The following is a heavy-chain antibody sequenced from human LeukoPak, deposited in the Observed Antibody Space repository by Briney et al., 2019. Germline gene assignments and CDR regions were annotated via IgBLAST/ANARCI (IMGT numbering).Heavy chain of an antibody. Sequence: SETLSLTCAVYGGSFSGYHWSWIRQSPGKGLEWIGDINPSGSTYYNPSLKSRLTISVDTSKNQFSLKLRSVTAADTAVYYGARGRYHITMIVVVMTSVSYYLDVWGKGTTVTVS. CDR3: ARGRYHITMIVVVMTSVSYYLDV. D-gene: IGHD3-22*01. V-gene: IGHV4-34*01. J-gene: IGHJ6*03. CDR2: INPSGST. CDR1: GGSFSGYH.